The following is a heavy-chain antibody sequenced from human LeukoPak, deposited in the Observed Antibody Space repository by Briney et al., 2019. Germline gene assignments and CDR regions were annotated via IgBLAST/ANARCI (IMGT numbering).Heavy chain of an antibody. CDR3: ARDTPSLPGGGPHNWFDP. Sequence: PGASVKVSCKASGGTFSSYAISWVRQAPGQGLEWMGGIIPIFGTANYAQKFQGRVTITADESTSTAYMELSSLRSEDTAVYYCARDTPSLPGGGPHNWFDPWGQGTLVTVSS. CDR1: GGTFSSYA. CDR2: IIPIFGTA. J-gene: IGHJ5*02. D-gene: IGHD1-26*01. V-gene: IGHV1-69*13.